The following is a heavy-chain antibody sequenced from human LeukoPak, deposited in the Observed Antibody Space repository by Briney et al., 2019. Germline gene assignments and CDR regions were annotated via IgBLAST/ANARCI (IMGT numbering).Heavy chain of an antibody. CDR2: ISSSGSTI. D-gene: IGHD3-10*01. CDR3: ASGITMVREIDY. V-gene: IGHV3-11*04. Sequence: GGSLRLSCAASGFTFSDYYMSWIRQAPGKGLEWVSYISSSGSTISYADSVKGRFTISRDNAKNSLYLQMNSLRAEDTAVYYCASGITMVREIDYWGQGTLVTVSS. J-gene: IGHJ4*02. CDR1: GFTFSDYY.